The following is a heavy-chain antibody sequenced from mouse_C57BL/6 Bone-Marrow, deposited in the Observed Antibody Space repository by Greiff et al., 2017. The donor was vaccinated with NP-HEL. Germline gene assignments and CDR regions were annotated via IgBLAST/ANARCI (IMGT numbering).Heavy chain of an antibody. D-gene: IGHD2-1*01. CDR1: GYTFTSYW. J-gene: IGHJ4*01. Sequence: VQLQQPGAELVRPGTSVKLSCKASGYTFTSYWMHWVKQRPGQGLEWIGVIDPSDSYTNYNQKFKGKATLTVDTSSSTAYMQLSSLTSEDSAVYYCARRAIYYGTYYAMDYWGQGTSVTVSS. V-gene: IGHV1-59*01. CDR2: IDPSDSYT. CDR3: ARRAIYYGTYYAMDY.